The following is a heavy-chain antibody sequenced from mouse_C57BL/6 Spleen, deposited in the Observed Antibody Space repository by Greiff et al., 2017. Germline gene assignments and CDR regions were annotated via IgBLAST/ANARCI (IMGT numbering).Heavy chain of an antibody. CDR1: GYTFTSYW. V-gene: IGHV1-74*01. CDR2: IHPSDSDT. J-gene: IGHJ3*01. Sequence: VQLQQPGAELVKPGASVKVSCKASGYTFTSYWMHWVKQRPGQGLEWIGRIHPSDSDTNYNQKFTGKATLTVDKSSSTADMQLSSLTSEDSAVYYCAMQDFDPWFAYWGQGTLVTVSA. CDR3: AMQDFDPWFAY.